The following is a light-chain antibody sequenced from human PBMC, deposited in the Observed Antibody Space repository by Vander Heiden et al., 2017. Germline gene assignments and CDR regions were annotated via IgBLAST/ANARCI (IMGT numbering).Light chain of an antibody. J-gene: IGLJ1*01. CDR2: DVS. Sequence: QSALPHPASVSPSPGPSITISCTGTSSDIHDYSYVSWYQQHPGKAPKVLIYDVSYRPSGVSNRFSGSKSGSAASLTISGLQAEDEADYYCSSYTTSSTYVFGTGTKVTVL. CDR3: SSYTTSSTYV. CDR1: SSDIHDYSY. V-gene: IGLV2-14*03.